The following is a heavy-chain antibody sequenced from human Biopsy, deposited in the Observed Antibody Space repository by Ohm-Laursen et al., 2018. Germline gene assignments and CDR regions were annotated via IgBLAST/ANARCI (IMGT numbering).Heavy chain of an antibody. Sequence: GASVKVSCKASGYTFTTYYIHWVRQAPGQGLEWMGWISPKSGGTNYAQKFQGNITMTTDTSTSTAYMELRSLRSDDTAVYYCARDYQPTIITIHYYYYGMDVWGQGTTVTVSS. J-gene: IGHJ6*02. CDR1: GYTFTTYY. V-gene: IGHV1-2*02. D-gene: IGHD2-2*01. CDR2: ISPKSGGT. CDR3: ARDYQPTIITIHYYYYGMDV.